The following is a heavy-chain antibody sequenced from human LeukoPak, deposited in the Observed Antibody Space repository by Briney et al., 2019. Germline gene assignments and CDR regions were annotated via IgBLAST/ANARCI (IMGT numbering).Heavy chain of an antibody. Sequence: GVSLRLSCAASGLTFRRYGMHWVRQAPGRGLEWVAVIWNDGSKQYYADSVKGRFTISRDNAKNSLFLQMNSLRAEDTAMYYCAREYGDYANYFDFWGQGTLVTVSS. CDR3: AREYGDYANYFDF. CDR1: GLTFRRYG. J-gene: IGHJ4*02. V-gene: IGHV3-33*01. D-gene: IGHD4-17*01. CDR2: IWNDGSKQ.